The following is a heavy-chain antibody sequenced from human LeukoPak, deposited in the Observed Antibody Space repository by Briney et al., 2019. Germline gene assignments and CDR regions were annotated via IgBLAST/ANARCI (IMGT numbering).Heavy chain of an antibody. CDR2: INPSGGST. Sequence: GASVKVSCKASGYTFTSYYMHWVRQAPGHGREWMGIINPSGGSTSYAQKFQGRVTMTRDTSTSTVYMELSSLRSEDTAVYYCARDPDRDGMDVWGQGTTVTVSS. V-gene: IGHV1-46*01. CDR1: GYTFTSYY. CDR3: ARDPDRDGMDV. J-gene: IGHJ6*02.